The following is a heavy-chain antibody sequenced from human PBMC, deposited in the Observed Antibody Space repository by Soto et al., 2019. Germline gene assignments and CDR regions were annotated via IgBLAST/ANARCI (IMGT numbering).Heavy chain of an antibody. V-gene: IGHV1-18*01. CDR2: ISAHNGNT. CDR1: GYTFTSYG. CDR3: ARSWYSTTRYFDF. J-gene: IGHJ2*01. Sequence: QVQLVQSGPEVKRPGASVKVSCKPSGYTFTSYGISWVRQAPGQGLEWMGWISAHNGNTNYAQKVQGRVTMTTDTSTSTAYMELTSLRSDDTAVYYCARSWYSTTRYFDFWCRGTLVTVSS. D-gene: IGHD1-26*01.